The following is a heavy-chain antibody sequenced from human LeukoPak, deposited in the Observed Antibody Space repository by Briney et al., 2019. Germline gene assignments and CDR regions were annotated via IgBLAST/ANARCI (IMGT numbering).Heavy chain of an antibody. CDR3: ARDNDSRGPPHFDY. D-gene: IGHD3-16*01. Sequence: SVKVSCKASGGTFSSYAISWVRQAPGQGLEWMGGIIPIFGTANYAQKFRGRVTITADKSTRTAYMELSSLRSEDTAVYYCARDNDSRGPPHFDYWGQGTLVTASS. CDR2: IIPIFGTA. J-gene: IGHJ4*02. CDR1: GGTFSSYA. V-gene: IGHV1-69*06.